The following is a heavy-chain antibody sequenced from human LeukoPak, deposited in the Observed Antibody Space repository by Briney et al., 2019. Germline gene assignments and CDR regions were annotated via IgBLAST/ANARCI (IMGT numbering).Heavy chain of an antibody. V-gene: IGHV3-48*03. Sequence: GGSLRLSCAAAGFTFSSYEMNWVRQAPGKGLEWVSYISSGSTIYDADSVKGRFTISRDNANNSLYLQMNSLRAEDTAVYYCARESIAVAGAPFDYWGQGTLVTVSS. CDR1: GFTFSSYE. CDR2: ISSGSTI. J-gene: IGHJ4*02. CDR3: ARESIAVAGAPFDY. D-gene: IGHD6-19*01.